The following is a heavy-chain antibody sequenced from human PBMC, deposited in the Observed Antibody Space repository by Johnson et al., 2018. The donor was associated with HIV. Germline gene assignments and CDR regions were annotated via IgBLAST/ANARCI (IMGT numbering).Heavy chain of an antibody. V-gene: IGHV3-7*01. D-gene: IGHD1-26*01. Sequence: VQLVESGGGVVQPGRSLRLSCAASGFTFSSYAMHWVRQAPGKGLEWVANIKQDGSEKYYVDSVKGRFTISRDNSKNTLYLQMNSLRAEDTAVYYCAREGGALDAFDIWGQGTMVTVSS. J-gene: IGHJ3*02. CDR1: GFTFSSYA. CDR2: IKQDGSEK. CDR3: AREGGALDAFDI.